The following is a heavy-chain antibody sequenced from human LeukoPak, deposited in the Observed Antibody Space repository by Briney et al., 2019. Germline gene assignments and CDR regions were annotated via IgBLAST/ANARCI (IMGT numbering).Heavy chain of an antibody. J-gene: IGHJ6*03. V-gene: IGHV4-34*01. CDR2: INHSGST. CDR1: GGSFSGYY. CDR3: ARPRTTRKYYYYYMDV. D-gene: IGHD4-11*01. Sequence: ETLSLTCAVYGGSFSGYYWSWIRQPPGKGLEWIGEINHSGSTNYNPSLKSRVTISVDTSKNQFSLKLSSVTAADTAVYYCARPRTTRKYYYYYMDVWGKGTTVTVSS.